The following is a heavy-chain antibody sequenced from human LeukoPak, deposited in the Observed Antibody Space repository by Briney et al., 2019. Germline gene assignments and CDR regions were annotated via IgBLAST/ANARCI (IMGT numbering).Heavy chain of an antibody. D-gene: IGHD2-2*01. V-gene: IGHV3-74*01. J-gene: IGHJ6*02. CDR2: INTDGSST. Sequence: GGSLRLSCAASGFTFTGYWMHWVRQAPGKGLVWVSRINTDGSSTSYADSVKGRFTISIDKAKNSLYLQMNSLRAEDTALYYCAKDMGACSSTRCPYYYYGMDVWGQGTTVTVSS. CDR3: AKDMGACSSTRCPYYYYGMDV. CDR1: GFTFTGYW.